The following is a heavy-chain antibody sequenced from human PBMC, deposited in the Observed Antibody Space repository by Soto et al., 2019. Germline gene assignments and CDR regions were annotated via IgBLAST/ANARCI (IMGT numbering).Heavy chain of an antibody. V-gene: IGHV3-30*18. J-gene: IGHJ6*02. CDR2: ISFDGSKK. Sequence: PGGSLRLSCAASGFTFSSFGMHWVRQAPGKGLEWVAVISFDGSKKYYADSVKGRFTISRDNSKNTLFLQMNSLRAEDTAVYYCAKDSMGDYYGMDVWGRGTTVTVSS. CDR3: AKDSMGDYYGMDV. D-gene: IGHD1-26*01. CDR1: GFTFSSFG.